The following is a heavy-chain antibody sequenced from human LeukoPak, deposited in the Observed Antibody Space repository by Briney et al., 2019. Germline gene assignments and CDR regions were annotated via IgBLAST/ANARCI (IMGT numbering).Heavy chain of an antibody. CDR3: ARDGGRIAAAGHYYYYGMDV. CDR2: IYYSGST. CDR1: GGSISSYY. Sequence: PSETLSLTCTVSGGSISSYYWSWIRQPPGKGLEWIGYIYYSGSTNYNPSLKSRVTISVDTSKNQFSLKLSSVTAADTAVYYCARDGGRIAAAGHYYYYGMDVWGQGTTVTVSS. J-gene: IGHJ6*02. D-gene: IGHD6-13*01. V-gene: IGHV4-59*01.